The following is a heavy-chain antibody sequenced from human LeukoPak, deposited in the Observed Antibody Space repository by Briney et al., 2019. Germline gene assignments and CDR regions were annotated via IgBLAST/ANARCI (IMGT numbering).Heavy chain of an antibody. J-gene: IGHJ4*02. CDR2: ISGSGGST. D-gene: IGHD6-13*01. CDR3: AKAGPIAAAGTGFDY. Sequence: GGCLRLSCAASGFTFSSYAMSWVRQAPGKGLGWVSAISGSGGSTYYADSVKGRFTISRDNSKNTLYLQMNSLRAEDTAVYYCAKAGPIAAAGTGFDYWGQGTLVTVSS. V-gene: IGHV3-23*01. CDR1: GFTFSSYA.